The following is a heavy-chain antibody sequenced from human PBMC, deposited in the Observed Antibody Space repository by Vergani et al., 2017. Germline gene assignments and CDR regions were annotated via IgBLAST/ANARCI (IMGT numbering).Heavy chain of an antibody. J-gene: IGHJ4*02. CDR1: GFTFSSYS. V-gene: IGHV3-21*01. Sequence: EVQLLESGGGLVQPGGSLRLSCAASGFTFSSYSMNWVRQAPGKGLEWVSSISSSSSYIYYADSVKGRFTISRDNAKTSLYLQMNSLRAEDTAVYYCARYEGSYYDSSGYYHYWGQGTLVTVSS. CDR3: ARYEGSYYDSSGYYHY. CDR2: ISSSSSYI. D-gene: IGHD3-22*01.